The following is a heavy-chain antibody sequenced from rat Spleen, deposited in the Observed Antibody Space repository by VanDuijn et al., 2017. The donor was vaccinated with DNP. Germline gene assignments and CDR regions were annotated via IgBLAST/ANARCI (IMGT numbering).Heavy chain of an antibody. CDR2: ISTGGGNT. Sequence: EVQLVESGGDLVQPGRSLKLSCVASGFTFNNYWMTWIRQVPGTGLEWVASISTGGGNTYYRDSVKGRFTISRDNAKSTLYLQMDSLRSEETATYYCARRESSYWYFDFWGPGTMVTVSS. J-gene: IGHJ1*01. CDR3: ARRESSYWYFDF. V-gene: IGHV5-31*01. D-gene: IGHD1-2*01. CDR1: GFTFNNYW.